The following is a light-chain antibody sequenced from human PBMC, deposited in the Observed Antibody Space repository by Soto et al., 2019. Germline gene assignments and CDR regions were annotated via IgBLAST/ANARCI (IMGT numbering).Light chain of an antibody. CDR1: QSVSSN. J-gene: IGKJ1*01. Sequence: EIGMTQSPATRSVSPGERATLSCRASQSVSSNLAWYQQKPGQAPRLLIYGASTRATGIPARFSGSRSGTEFTLTISRLQSEDFAVYYCQHYNSWPRTFGQGTKVEIK. V-gene: IGKV3-15*01. CDR2: GAS. CDR3: QHYNSWPRT.